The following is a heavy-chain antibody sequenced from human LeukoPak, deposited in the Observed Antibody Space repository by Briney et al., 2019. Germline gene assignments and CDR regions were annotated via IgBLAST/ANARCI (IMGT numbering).Heavy chain of an antibody. CDR2: MNPNSGNT. CDR1: GYTFTSYD. V-gene: IGHV1-8*01. CDR3: ARGGGYSSSWSYYYYGMDV. D-gene: IGHD6-13*01. Sequence: ASVKVSCKASGYTFTSYDINWVRQATGQELEWMGWMNPNSGNTGYAQKFQGRVTMTRNTSISTAYMELSSLRSEDTAVYYCARGGGYSSSWSYYYYGMDVWGQGTTVTVSS. J-gene: IGHJ6*02.